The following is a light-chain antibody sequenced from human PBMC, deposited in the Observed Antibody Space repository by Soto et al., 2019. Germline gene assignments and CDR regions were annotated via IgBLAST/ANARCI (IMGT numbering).Light chain of an antibody. Sequence: QCVLTHAPSVCGAPGQRSPISCTGINSDIGTRNGVHWYQQLPGRAPKLLIYGNGNRPSGVPDRFSVSKSGASASLAITGLQAEDGADYYCQSYDSEVNGLYVFGTGTKVTVL. J-gene: IGLJ1*01. CDR3: QSYDSEVNGLYV. V-gene: IGLV1-40*01. CDR2: GNG. CDR1: NSDIGTRNG.